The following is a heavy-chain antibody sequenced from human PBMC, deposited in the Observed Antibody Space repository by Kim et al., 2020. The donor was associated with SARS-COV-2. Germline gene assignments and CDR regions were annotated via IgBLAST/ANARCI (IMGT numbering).Heavy chain of an antibody. J-gene: IGHJ4*02. V-gene: IGHV3-30*03. CDR1: GLRFGDYG. CDR3: ATETTGAAY. Sequence: GGSLRLSCAASGLRFGDYGMQWVRQSPGRGLEWVALITYDGSRKYYLDAGKGRFTVSRDNSGSMMYLQMNSLRVEDTAVYYCATETTGAAYWGQGSLVTVSA. D-gene: IGHD6-25*01. CDR2: ITYDGSRK.